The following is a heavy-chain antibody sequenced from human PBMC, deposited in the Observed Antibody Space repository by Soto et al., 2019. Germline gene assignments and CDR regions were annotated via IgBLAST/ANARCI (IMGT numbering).Heavy chain of an antibody. Sequence: QMQLQESGPGLVRPSETLSLTCTVSGGSIRSYYWSWIRQPPGKGLEWIGYVYYSGSTNYNPSLKSRVTISVDTSKNQFSLKLNSVTAADTAVYYCARQEGYSSGWYPFDYWGQGALVTVSS. J-gene: IGHJ4*02. CDR3: ARQEGYSSGWYPFDY. V-gene: IGHV4-59*08. CDR1: GGSIRSYY. D-gene: IGHD6-19*01. CDR2: VYYSGST.